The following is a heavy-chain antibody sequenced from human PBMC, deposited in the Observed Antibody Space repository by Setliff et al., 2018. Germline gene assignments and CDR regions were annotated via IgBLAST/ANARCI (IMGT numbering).Heavy chain of an antibody. J-gene: IGHJ4*02. CDR3: ARDGGGYCATTSCFHFDY. D-gene: IGHD2-15*01. V-gene: IGHV1-18*01. CDR2: ISPHTGKT. Sequence: ASVKVSCKASGYTFNDYIINWVRQAPGQGLEWVGWISPHTGKTYFAQKLHGRVTMTIDTSTNTVFMELRNLRPDDTAIYYCARDGGGYCATTSCFHFDYWGQGTQVTVSS. CDR1: GYTFNDYI.